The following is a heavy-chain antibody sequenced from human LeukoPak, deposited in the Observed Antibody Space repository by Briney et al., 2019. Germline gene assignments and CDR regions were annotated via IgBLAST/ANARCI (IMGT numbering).Heavy chain of an antibody. CDR3: ARGRPRISGWYVGWFDP. J-gene: IGHJ5*02. Sequence: GGSLRLSCAASGFTVSSNYMSWVRQAPGKVLEWVSVIYSGVSTYYADSVKGRFTISRDNSKNTLYLQMNSLRPEDTAVYYCARGRPRISGWYVGWFDPWGQGILVTVSS. CDR2: IYSGVST. D-gene: IGHD6-19*01. V-gene: IGHV3-66*01. CDR1: GFTVSSNY.